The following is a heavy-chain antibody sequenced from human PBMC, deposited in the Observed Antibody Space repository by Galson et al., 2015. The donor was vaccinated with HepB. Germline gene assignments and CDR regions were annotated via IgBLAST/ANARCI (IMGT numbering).Heavy chain of an antibody. V-gene: IGHV3-30*18. J-gene: IGHJ4*02. CDR1: GFTSSSFG. D-gene: IGHD5-18*01. CDR3: AKDRPHDGPGYSYGPPPDY. CDR2: ISYDGSNK. Sequence: SLRLSCAASGFTSSSFGMHWVRQPPGKGLEWVTIISYDGSNKYYADSVKGRFTISRDNSKNTLYLQMNSLRAEDTAVYYCAKDRPHDGPGYSYGPPPDYWGQGTLVTVSS.